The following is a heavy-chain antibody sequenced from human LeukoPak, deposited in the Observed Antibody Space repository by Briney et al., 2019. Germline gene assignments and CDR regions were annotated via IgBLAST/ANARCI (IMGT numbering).Heavy chain of an antibody. Sequence: SETLSLTCAVYGCSFSSYYWNWIRQPPGKGLVWIVYIFYSGNTKYNPSPSSRVIISVETSNNQFSLKLSSVTAADTAAYYCWRDFEVGEGFDSRADTFDIWGQGTLVTVSS. CDR1: GCSFSSYY. J-gene: IGHJ3*02. V-gene: IGHV4-59*01. CDR2: IFYSGNT. CDR3: WRDFEVGEGFDSRADTFDI. D-gene: IGHD3-3*01.